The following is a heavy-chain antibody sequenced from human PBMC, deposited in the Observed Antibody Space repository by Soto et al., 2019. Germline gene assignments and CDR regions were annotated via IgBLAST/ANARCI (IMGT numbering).Heavy chain of an antibody. CDR3: ARGADSCTYGHEEDFDY. CDR1: GYTFISYD. Sequence: QVQLVQSGAELKKPGASVKVSCKASGYTFISYDINWVRQATGQGLEWMGLMNPNSGNTGYARKLQGRVTLTRNTSRGTAYMELSSLRSEDTAIYYCARGADSCTYGHEEDFDYWGQGTLVTVSS. J-gene: IGHJ4*02. V-gene: IGHV1-8*01. CDR2: MNPNSGNT. D-gene: IGHD3-10*01.